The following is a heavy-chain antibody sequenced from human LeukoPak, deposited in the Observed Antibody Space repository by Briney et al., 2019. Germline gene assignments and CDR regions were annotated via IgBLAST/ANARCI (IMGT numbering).Heavy chain of an antibody. CDR2: INPSGGAT. D-gene: IGHD3-22*01. V-gene: IGHV1-46*01. CDR3: ARDLGITMIVNYFDY. J-gene: IGHJ4*02. Sequence: ASVKVSCKASGYTFTSYYMHWGRQAPGQGLEWMGIINPSGGATKYGHKFQGRVTMTRDTSTSTLYMELSSLRSEDTAVYYCARDLGITMIVNYFDYWGQGTLVTVSS. CDR1: GYTFTSYY.